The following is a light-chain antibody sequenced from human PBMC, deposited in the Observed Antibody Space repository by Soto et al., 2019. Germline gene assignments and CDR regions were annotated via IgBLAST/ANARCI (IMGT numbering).Light chain of an antibody. CDR3: QVWDITTDHYV. Sequence: SYELTQPPSVSVAPEKTARITCGGNNIGSKRVHWYRQKPGQAPVFVIYYDSDRHSGIPERFSGSNSGNTATLTISRVEAGDEGDYYCQVWDITTDHYVFGTGTKVTVL. V-gene: IGLV3-21*04. J-gene: IGLJ1*01. CDR1: NIGSKR. CDR2: YDS.